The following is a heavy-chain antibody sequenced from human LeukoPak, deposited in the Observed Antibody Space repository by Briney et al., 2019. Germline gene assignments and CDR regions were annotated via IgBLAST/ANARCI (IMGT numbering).Heavy chain of an antibody. CDR1: GGSFSGYY. CDR3: ARRRRAHWSDP. V-gene: IGHV4-59*08. CDR2: IYYSGST. J-gene: IGHJ5*02. Sequence: TSETLSLTCAVYGGSFSGYYWSWIRQPPGKGLEWIGYIYYSGSTNYNPSLKSRVTISVDTSKNQFSLKLSSVTAADTAVYYCARRRRAHWSDPWGQGTLVTVSS.